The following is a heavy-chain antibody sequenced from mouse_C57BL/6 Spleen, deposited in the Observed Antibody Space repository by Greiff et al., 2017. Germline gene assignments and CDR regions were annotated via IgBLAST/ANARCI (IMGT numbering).Heavy chain of an antibody. CDR3: ARGDDYYGSSYYFDY. D-gene: IGHD1-1*01. CDR1: GYSITSGYY. V-gene: IGHV3-6*01. Sequence: VQLQQSGPGLVKPSQSLSLTCSVTGYSITSGYYWNWIRQFPGNKLEWRGYISYDGSNNYNPSLKNRISITRDTSKNQFFLKLNSVTTEDTATYDCARGDDYYGSSYYFDYWGQGTTLTVSS. CDR2: ISYDGSN. J-gene: IGHJ2*01.